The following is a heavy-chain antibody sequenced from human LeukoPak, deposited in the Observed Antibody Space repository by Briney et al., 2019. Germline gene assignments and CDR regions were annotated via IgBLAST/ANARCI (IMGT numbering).Heavy chain of an antibody. CDR3: ARDQDTAMEAKDGLDY. CDR2: IIPILGIA. J-gene: IGHJ4*02. D-gene: IGHD5-18*01. Sequence: ASVKVSCKASGGTFSSYAISWVRQAPGQGLEWMGRIIPILGIANYAQKFQGRVTITADKSTSTAYMELSSLRSEDTAVYYCARDQDTAMEAKDGLDYWGQGTLVTVSS. V-gene: IGHV1-69*04. CDR1: GGTFSSYA.